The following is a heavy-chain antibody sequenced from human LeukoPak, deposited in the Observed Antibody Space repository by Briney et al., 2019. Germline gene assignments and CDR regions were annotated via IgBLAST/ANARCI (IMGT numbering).Heavy chain of an antibody. V-gene: IGHV3-48*03. J-gene: IGHJ3*02. Sequence: PGGSLRLSCAASGFTFSSYEMNWVRQAPGKGLEWVSKISSSGSSIDYADSVKGRLTISRDNAKNSLYLQMNSLRAEDTAVYYCARRFDIWGRGTMVTVSS. CDR2: ISSSGSSI. CDR1: GFTFSSYE. CDR3: ARRFDI.